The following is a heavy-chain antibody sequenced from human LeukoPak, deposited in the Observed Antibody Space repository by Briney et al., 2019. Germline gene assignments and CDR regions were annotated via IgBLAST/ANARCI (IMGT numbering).Heavy chain of an antibody. J-gene: IGHJ4*02. CDR3: AKFAQRYCSGGSCHPFDY. Sequence: PGGSLRLSCAASGFTFSSYWMSWVRQAPGKGLEWVANIKKDGSEKFYVDSVKGRFTISRDNAKNTLYLQMNSLRAEDTAVYYCAKFAQRYCSGGSCHPFDYWGQGTLVTVSS. D-gene: IGHD2-15*01. V-gene: IGHV3-7*03. CDR1: GFTFSSYW. CDR2: IKKDGSEK.